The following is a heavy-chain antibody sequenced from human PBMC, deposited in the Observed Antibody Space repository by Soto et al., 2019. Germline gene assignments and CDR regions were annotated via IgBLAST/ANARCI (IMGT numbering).Heavy chain of an antibody. Sequence: PGESLKISCKGSGYSFTSYSISSVRQMPGKGLEWMGRIDPSDSYPNYSPSFQGHVTISADKSISTAYLQWSSLKASDTAMYYCARHSTYYDFWSGYASNWFDPWGQGTLVAVSS. V-gene: IGHV5-10-1*01. J-gene: IGHJ5*01. D-gene: IGHD3-3*01. CDR3: ARHSTYYDFWSGYASNWFDP. CDR1: GYSFTSYS. CDR2: IDPSDSYP.